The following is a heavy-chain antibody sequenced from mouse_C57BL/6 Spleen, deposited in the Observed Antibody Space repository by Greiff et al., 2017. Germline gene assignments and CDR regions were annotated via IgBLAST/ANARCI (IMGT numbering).Heavy chain of an antibody. CDR3: ARSLSYGNYAGFDY. CDR2: IYPYNGVS. J-gene: IGHJ2*01. D-gene: IGHD2-1*01. CDR1: GYSFTGYY. V-gene: IGHV1-31*01. Sequence: DVKLQESGPELVKPGASVKISCKASGYSFTGYYMHWVKQSHGNILDWIGYIYPYNGVSSYNQKFKGKATLTVDKSSSTAYMELRSLTSGDSAVYYCARSLSYGNYAGFDYWGQGTTLTVSS.